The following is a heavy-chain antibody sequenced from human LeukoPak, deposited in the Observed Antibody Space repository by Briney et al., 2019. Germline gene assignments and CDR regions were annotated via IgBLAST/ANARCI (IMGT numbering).Heavy chain of an antibody. CDR2: ISTTSKTI. J-gene: IGHJ3*02. Sequence: GGSLRLSCTTSGLTFSHYSMNWVRQAPGKGLEWLSYISTTSKTIYYVDSVKGRFNVSRDNGKNLLLLEMKSLRAEDTGLYFCATYHDTTGYFKEAFEMWGQGTFVTVSP. CDR1: GLTFSHYS. CDR3: ATYHDTTGYFKEAFEM. D-gene: IGHD3-22*01. V-gene: IGHV3-48*01.